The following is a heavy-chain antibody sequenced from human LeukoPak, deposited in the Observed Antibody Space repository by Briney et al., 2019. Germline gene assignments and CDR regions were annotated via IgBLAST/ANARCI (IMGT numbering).Heavy chain of an antibody. V-gene: IGHV3-30-3*01. Sequence: GSLRLSCAASGFTFSTYAMHWVRQAPGKGLEWVAVVSNDAYNKYYSDSVKGRFTISRDNSRNTLYLQMNSLRPEDTAVYCCARDFSGASRIDFWGQGALVSVSS. J-gene: IGHJ4*02. CDR1: GFTFSTYA. D-gene: IGHD4/OR15-4a*01. CDR2: VSNDAYNK. CDR3: ARDFSGASRIDF.